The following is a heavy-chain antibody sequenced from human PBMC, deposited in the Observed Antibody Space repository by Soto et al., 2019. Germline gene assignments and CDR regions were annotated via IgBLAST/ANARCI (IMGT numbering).Heavy chain of an antibody. CDR3: ARSLLWGDYYGMDV. CDR2: IWYDGSNK. Sequence: QVQLVESGGGVVQPGRSLRLSCAASGFTFSSYGMHWVRQAPGKGLEWVAVIWYDGSNKYYADSVKGRFTISRDNSKNTLYLQMNSLRAEDTAVYYCARSLLWGDYYGMDVWGQGTTVTVSS. V-gene: IGHV3-33*01. D-gene: IGHD3-10*01. J-gene: IGHJ6*02. CDR1: GFTFSSYG.